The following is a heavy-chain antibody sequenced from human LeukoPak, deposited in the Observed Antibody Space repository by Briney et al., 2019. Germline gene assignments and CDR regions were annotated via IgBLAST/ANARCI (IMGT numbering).Heavy chain of an antibody. Sequence: GGSLRLSCAAYGFTFRSHWMSWVRQAPGKGLELVANINQDGSEKYYVDSVKGRFTISRDNAKNSLFLQMNSLRAEDTATYYCARDHVVDGLVFDYWGQGTLVTVSS. CDR1: GFTFRSHW. D-gene: IGHD2-15*01. CDR2: INQDGSEK. CDR3: ARDHVVDGLVFDY. J-gene: IGHJ4*02. V-gene: IGHV3-7*01.